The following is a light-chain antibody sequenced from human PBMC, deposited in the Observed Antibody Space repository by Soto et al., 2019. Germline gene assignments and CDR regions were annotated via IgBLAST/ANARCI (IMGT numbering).Light chain of an antibody. CDR1: QYINSY. Sequence: DIPMTQSPSSQSASAGDGVTITCRASQYINSYLNWYQQKPGKAPKRLIYAASSLQSGVPSRFSGSGSETDFTLTISSLQPDDFATYYCQQSYSTPLSCGQGTRLDI. J-gene: IGKJ1*01. CDR2: AAS. CDR3: QQSYSTPLS. V-gene: IGKV1-39*01.